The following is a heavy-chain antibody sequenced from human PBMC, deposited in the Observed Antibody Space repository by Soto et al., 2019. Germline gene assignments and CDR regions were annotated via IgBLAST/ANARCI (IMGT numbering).Heavy chain of an antibody. Sequence: GSSLRLSCVVSGFSFYTYAMSLVRQSPGKGLEWVSAIGGRGDTTFYADSVRGRFTISRDNSKNTLYLRMNSLRAEDAAIYYCAKEWGATRGYFDSWGQGTLVTVSS. J-gene: IGHJ4*02. CDR3: AKEWGATRGYFDS. V-gene: IGHV3-23*01. CDR2: IGGRGDTT. D-gene: IGHD3-16*01. CDR1: GFSFYTYA.